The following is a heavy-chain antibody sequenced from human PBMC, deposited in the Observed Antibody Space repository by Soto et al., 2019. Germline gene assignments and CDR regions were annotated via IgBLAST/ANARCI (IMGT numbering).Heavy chain of an antibody. CDR3: ARYDAESGSNKLDP. CDR1: GGSVSSRSHF. D-gene: IGHD5-12*01. J-gene: IGHJ5*02. CDR2: IYYSGST. Sequence: QVQLQESGPGLVKPSETLSVTCTVSGGSVSSRSHFWSWIRQPPGGGLQWIGYIYYSGSTNYNPSLKSRATLSVDTPRNQFSLRLTSVTAADTAVYYCARYDAESGSNKLDPWGQGTLVTVSS. V-gene: IGHV4-61*01.